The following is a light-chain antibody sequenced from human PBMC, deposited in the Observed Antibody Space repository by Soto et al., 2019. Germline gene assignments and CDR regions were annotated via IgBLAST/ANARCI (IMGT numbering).Light chain of an antibody. Sequence: EIVMTQSPATLSVSPGERATLSCRASQSVSIKLAWYQQKPGQDPRLLIYGASTRATGIPDRFSGSGSGTDFTLTIDRLEPEDFAVYYCQQSLNPKTFGQGTKVDIK. V-gene: IGKV3D-15*01. J-gene: IGKJ1*01. CDR2: GAS. CDR3: QQSLNPKT. CDR1: QSVSIK.